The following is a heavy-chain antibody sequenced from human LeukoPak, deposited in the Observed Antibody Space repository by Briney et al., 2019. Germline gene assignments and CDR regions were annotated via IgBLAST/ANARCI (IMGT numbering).Heavy chain of an antibody. Sequence: GGSLRLSCAASGFTFDVCGMSWVRQAPGKGLEWVSGINWNGGSTGYADSVKGRFTISRDNAKNSLYLQMNSLRAEDTALYYCARVKWYLTGYNWFDPWGQGTLVTVSS. V-gene: IGHV3-20*04. CDR2: INWNGGST. CDR3: ARVKWYLTGYNWFDP. CDR1: GFTFDVCG. D-gene: IGHD1-20*01. J-gene: IGHJ5*02.